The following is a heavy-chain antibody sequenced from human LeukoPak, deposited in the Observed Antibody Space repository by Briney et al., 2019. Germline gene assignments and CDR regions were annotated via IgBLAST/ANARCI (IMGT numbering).Heavy chain of an antibody. V-gene: IGHV4-4*02. CDR1: GGSISSRNW. Sequence: PSETLSLTCAVSGGSISSRNWWSWVRQPPGKGLEWIGEIYPSGSTNYNPSLKSRVTISVDKSKNQFSLKLSSMTAADTAVYYCARICSGGSCYVYGMDAWGQGTTVTVSS. CDR2: IYPSGST. J-gene: IGHJ6*02. CDR3: ARICSGGSCYVYGMDA. D-gene: IGHD2-15*01.